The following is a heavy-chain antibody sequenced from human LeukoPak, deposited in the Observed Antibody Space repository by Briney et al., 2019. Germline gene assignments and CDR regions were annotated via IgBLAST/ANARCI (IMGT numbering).Heavy chain of an antibody. CDR2: IYWDDDQ. J-gene: IGHJ4*02. CDR1: GFSLSTSGVG. CDR3: AHTEFTMVRGVIKDFDY. V-gene: IGHV2-5*02. D-gene: IGHD3-10*01. Sequence: SGPTLVKHTQTLTLTCTFSGFSLSTSGVGMGWIRQPPGKALEWPDLIYWDDDQRYSPSLKSRLTITKATSKNQVVLTMTNMDPVDTATYYCAHTEFTMVRGVIKDFDYWGQGTLVTVSS.